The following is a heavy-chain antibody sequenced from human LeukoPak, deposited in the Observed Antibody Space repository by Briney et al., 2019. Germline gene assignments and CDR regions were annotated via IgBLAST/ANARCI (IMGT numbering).Heavy chain of an antibody. CDR2: INPNSGGT. CDR1: VYTFTGYY. J-gene: IGHJ4*02. CDR3: ARVAGYDSSGYYRQLDY. Sequence: ASVKVSCKSSVYTFTGYYMHWVRQAPGQGLEWMGCINPNSGGTNYAQKFQRSVTMPGDTSMSTAHMELSRLRSDDTAVYYCARVAGYDSSGYYRQLDYWRQGPVVTVSS. D-gene: IGHD3-22*01. V-gene: IGHV1-2*02.